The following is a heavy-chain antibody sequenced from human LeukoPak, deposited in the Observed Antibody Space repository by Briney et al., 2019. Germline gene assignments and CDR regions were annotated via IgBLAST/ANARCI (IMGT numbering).Heavy chain of an antibody. CDR3: ARASGDYDIYYYYYYMDV. CDR2: IYYSGST. J-gene: IGHJ6*03. D-gene: IGHD4-17*01. V-gene: IGHV4-59*01. Sequence: PSETLSLTCTVSGGSISSYYWSWIRQPPGKGLEWIGYIYYSGSTNYNPSLKSRVTISVDTSKNQFSLKLSSVTAADTAVYYCARASGDYDIYYYYYYMDVWGKGTTVTVSS. CDR1: GGSISSYY.